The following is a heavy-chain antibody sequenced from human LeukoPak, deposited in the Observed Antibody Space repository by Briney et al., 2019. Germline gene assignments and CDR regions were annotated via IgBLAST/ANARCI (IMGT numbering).Heavy chain of an antibody. J-gene: IGHJ5*02. V-gene: IGHV4-34*01. D-gene: IGHD3-3*01. CDR1: GGSFSGYY. CDR2: INHSGST. CDR3: ARDEGVEDYDFWSGTRRGNWFDP. Sequence: SETLSLTCAVYGGSFSGYYWSWIRQPPGKGLEWIGEINHSGSTNCNPSLKSRVTIAVDTSKNQFSLKLSSVTAADTAVYYCARDEGVEDYDFWSGTRRGNWFDPWGQGTLVTVSS.